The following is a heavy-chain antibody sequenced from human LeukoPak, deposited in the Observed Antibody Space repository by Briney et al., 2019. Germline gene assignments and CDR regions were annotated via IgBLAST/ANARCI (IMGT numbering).Heavy chain of an antibody. CDR2: ISDSGGNT. Sequence: GRSLRLSCAASGFTFSSYGMHWVRQAPGKGLEWVSAISDSGGNTYYADSVKGRFTISRDNSKNTLNLQMNSLRAEDTAVYYCASPKGGRYHEGFDYWGQGTLVTVSS. J-gene: IGHJ4*02. CDR3: ASPKGGRYHEGFDY. CDR1: GFTFSSYG. V-gene: IGHV3-23*01. D-gene: IGHD1-26*01.